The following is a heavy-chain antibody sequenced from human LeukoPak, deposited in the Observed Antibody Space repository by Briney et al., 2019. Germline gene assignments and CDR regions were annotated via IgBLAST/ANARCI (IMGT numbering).Heavy chain of an antibody. D-gene: IGHD4-17*01. CDR3: ARDYADYVGYFFFDY. V-gene: IGHV3-23*01. J-gene: IGHJ4*02. CDR1: GFTFNNYA. Sequence: GGSLRLSCPASGFTFNNYAMNWVRQAPGKGLEWVSSISGGGETTYYADSAKGRFTISRDNSQNTLYLQMNSLRAEDTAVYYCARDYADYVGYFFFDYWGQGTLVTVSS. CDR2: ISGGGETT.